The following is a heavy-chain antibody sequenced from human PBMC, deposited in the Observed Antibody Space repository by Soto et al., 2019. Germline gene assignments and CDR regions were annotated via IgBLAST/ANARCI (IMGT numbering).Heavy chain of an antibody. CDR1: GFSLSASGVG. J-gene: IGHJ6*02. Sequence: QITLKESGPTLVKPTQTLTLTCTFSGFSLSASGVGVGWIRQPPGKALEWLALIYWDDDKRSSPSLKSRLTITKDTSKNQVVLTMTNMDPVDTRTYYCARHTYYYGSGSYPNYYCYGMDVWGQGTTVTVSS. CDR3: ARHTYYYGSGSYPNYYCYGMDV. V-gene: IGHV2-5*02. D-gene: IGHD3-10*01. CDR2: IYWDDDK.